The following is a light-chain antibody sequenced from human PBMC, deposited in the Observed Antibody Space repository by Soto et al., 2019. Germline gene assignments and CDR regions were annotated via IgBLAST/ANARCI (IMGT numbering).Light chain of an antibody. CDR1: QSVRSN. CDR3: QQHNNWPQT. CDR2: GTS. V-gene: IGKV3-15*01. Sequence: EIVMTQSPATLSVSPGERVTLSCRASQSVRSNLAWYQQKPGQAPRLLIYGTSTRATGIPARFSGSGSGTEFTLTISSLQSEDFAVYCCQQHNNWPQTFGQGTKVDIK. J-gene: IGKJ1*01.